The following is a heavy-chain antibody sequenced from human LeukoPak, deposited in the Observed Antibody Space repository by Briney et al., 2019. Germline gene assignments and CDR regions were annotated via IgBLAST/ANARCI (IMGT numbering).Heavy chain of an antibody. D-gene: IGHD5-18*01. CDR2: IYPGDSDT. J-gene: IGHJ4*02. Sequence: GESLKISCKGSGYNFATYWIGWVRQLPGKGLEWMGIIYPGDSDTRYSPSFQGQVTISADKSISTAYLQWSSLKASDTAMYYCARHGGYSYGYGSEDYWGQGTLVTVSS. CDR1: GYNFATYW. V-gene: IGHV5-51*01. CDR3: ARHGGYSYGYGSEDY.